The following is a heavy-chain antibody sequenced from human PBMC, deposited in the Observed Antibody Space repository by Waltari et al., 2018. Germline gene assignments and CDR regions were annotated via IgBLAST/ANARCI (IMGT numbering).Heavy chain of an antibody. D-gene: IGHD3-22*01. J-gene: IGHJ4*02. V-gene: IGHV3-49*04. CDR3: TRPTYYYDSSGAY. Sequence: EVQLVESGGGLVQPGRSLRLSCTASGFTFGDYAMSWVRQAPGKGLQWVVFVRSKAYGGTTEYAASVKGRFTISRDDSKSIAYLQMNSLKTEDTAVYYCTRPTYYYDSSGAYWGQGTLVTVSS. CDR2: VRSKAYGGTT. CDR1: GFTFGDYA.